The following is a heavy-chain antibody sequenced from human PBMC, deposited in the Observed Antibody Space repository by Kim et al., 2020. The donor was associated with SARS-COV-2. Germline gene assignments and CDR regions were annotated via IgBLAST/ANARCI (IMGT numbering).Heavy chain of an antibody. CDR2: IYTSGST. CDR3: ARDRSEGPYYYYYGMDV. CDR1: GGSISSYY. Sequence: SETLSLTCTVSGGSISSYYWSWIRQPAGKGLEWIGRIYTSGSTNYNPSLKSRVTMSVDTSKNQFSLKLSSVTAADTAVYYCARDRSEGPYYYYYGMDVWGQGTTVTVSS. V-gene: IGHV4-4*07. J-gene: IGHJ6*02.